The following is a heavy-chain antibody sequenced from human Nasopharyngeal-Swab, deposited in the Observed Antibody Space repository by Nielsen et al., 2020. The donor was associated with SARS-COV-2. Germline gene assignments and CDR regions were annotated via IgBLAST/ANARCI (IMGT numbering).Heavy chain of an antibody. J-gene: IGHJ2*01. D-gene: IGHD3-10*01. V-gene: IGHV4-34*01. CDR1: GGSFSGYY. CDR2: ITHSGST. CDR3: ARVAEFYYGSGSHYWYFDL. Sequence: SQTLSLTCAVYGGSFSGYYWSWIRQPPGKGLEWIGEITHSGSTNYNPSLKSRVTISVDTSKNQFSLKLSSVTAADTAVYYCARVAEFYYGSGSHYWYFDLWGRGTLVTVSS.